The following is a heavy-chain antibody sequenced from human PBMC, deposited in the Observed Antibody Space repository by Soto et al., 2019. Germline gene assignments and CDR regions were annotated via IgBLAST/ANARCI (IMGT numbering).Heavy chain of an antibody. CDR1: GCSISSGGYS. V-gene: IGHV4-30-2*01. J-gene: IGHJ6*02. CDR2: IYHSGST. CDR3: ARGGYGMDV. Sequence: TLSLTCAVSGCSISSGGYSWSWIRQPPGKGLEWIGYIYHSGSTYYNPSLKSRVTISVDRSKNQFSLKLSSVTAADTAVYYCARGGYGMDVWGQGTTVTVSS. D-gene: IGHD3-16*01.